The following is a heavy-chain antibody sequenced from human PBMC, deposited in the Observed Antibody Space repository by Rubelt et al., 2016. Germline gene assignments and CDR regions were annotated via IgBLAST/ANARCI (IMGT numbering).Heavy chain of an antibody. Sequence: QVQLQESGPGLVKPSETLSLTCTVSGDSISPSYWSWIRQPPGERLEWIGHVYHDGTTRYNPSLKSRVVISLDRSKNQFSRRLTAVTAADTSVYYCAKGPDDCDHWGRGTLVTVSS. CDR3: AKGPDDCDH. CDR1: GDSISPSY. V-gene: IGHV4-59*12. J-gene: IGHJ4*02. CDR2: VYHDGTT.